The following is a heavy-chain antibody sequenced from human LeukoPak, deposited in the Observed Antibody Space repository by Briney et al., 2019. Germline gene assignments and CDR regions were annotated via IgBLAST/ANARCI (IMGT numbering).Heavy chain of an antibody. Sequence: GGSLRLSCAASGFTVSSNYMSWVRQAPGKGLEWVSYISTTGTTLYYADSVKGRFTISRDNAKNSLYLQMSSLRAEDTAVYYCARRLPYYGVDVWGQGTTVTVSS. J-gene: IGHJ6*02. CDR2: ISTTGTTL. CDR3: ARRLPYYGVDV. CDR1: GFTVSSNY. V-gene: IGHV3-11*04. D-gene: IGHD5-18*01.